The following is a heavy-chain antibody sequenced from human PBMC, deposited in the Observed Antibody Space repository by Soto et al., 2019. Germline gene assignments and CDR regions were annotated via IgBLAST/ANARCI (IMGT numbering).Heavy chain of an antibody. V-gene: IGHV3-23*01. CDR1: GFTFSSYA. Sequence: PVGSLRLSCAASGFTFSSYAMSWVRQAPGKGLEWVADISGSGGRTYYADSVKGRFTISRDNAKNTLYLQMNSLRAEDTAVYYCARAPRCGGDCSPDAFDIWGQGTMVTVSS. CDR2: ISGSGGRT. CDR3: ARAPRCGGDCSPDAFDI. D-gene: IGHD2-21*02. J-gene: IGHJ3*02.